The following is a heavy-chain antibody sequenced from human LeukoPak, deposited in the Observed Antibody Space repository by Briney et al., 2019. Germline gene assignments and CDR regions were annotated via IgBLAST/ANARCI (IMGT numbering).Heavy chain of an antibody. D-gene: IGHD6-13*01. CDR3: ARNGYSSSWYGLYYYYGMDV. CDR2: IKQDGSEK. J-gene: IGHJ6*02. V-gene: IGHV3-7*05. CDR1: GFTFSSYW. Sequence: GGSLRLSCAASGFTFSSYWMSWGRQAPGKGLEWVANIKQDGSEKYYVDSVKGRFTISRDNAKNSLYLQMNSLRAGDTAVYYCARNGYSSSWYGLYYYYGMDVWGQGTTVTVSS.